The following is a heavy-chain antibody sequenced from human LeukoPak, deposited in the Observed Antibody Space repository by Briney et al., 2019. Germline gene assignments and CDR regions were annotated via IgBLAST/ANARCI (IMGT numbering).Heavy chain of an antibody. Sequence: PSETLSLTCTVSGGSISSYYWSWIRQPPGKGLEWIGDIYYSGSTNYNPSLKSRVTISVDTSKNQFSLKLSSVTAADTAVYYCARIPGYSSGWYGFDYWGQGTLVTVSS. CDR2: IYYSGST. CDR3: ARIPGYSSGWYGFDY. V-gene: IGHV4-59*08. D-gene: IGHD6-19*01. J-gene: IGHJ4*02. CDR1: GGSISSYY.